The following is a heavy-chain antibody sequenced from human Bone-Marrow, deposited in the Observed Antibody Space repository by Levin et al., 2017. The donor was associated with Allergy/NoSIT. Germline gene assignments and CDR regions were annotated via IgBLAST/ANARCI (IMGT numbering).Heavy chain of an antibody. D-gene: IGHD6-19*01. CDR1: GFSFRSCA. CDR2: ISHNGNRK. CDR3: AGDKDASGWDGWFDP. Sequence: GGSLRLSCAASGFSFRSCAMHWVRQAPGGGLEWVAGISHNGNRKFYGNSVKGRFTLSRDNSNNTLYLQMNTLRVDDTALYYCAGDKDASGWDGWFDPWGQGILVSVSS. J-gene: IGHJ5*02. V-gene: IGHV3-30*03.